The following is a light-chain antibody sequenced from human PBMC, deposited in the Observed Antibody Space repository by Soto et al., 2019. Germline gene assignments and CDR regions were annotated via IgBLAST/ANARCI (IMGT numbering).Light chain of an antibody. J-gene: IGLJ2*01. V-gene: IGLV2-14*01. CDR3: SSYTGSSTVV. Sequence: QSALTQPASVSGSPGQSIAISCTGSSSDIGDYNYVSWYQQHPGKAPKLMIYDVSNRPSGVSNRFSGSMSGNTASLTISGLQPEDEADYYCSSYTGSSTVVFGAGTKLTVL. CDR2: DVS. CDR1: SSDIGDYNY.